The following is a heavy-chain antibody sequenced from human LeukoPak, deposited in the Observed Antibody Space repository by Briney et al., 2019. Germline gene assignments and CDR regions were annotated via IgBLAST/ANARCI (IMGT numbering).Heavy chain of an antibody. CDR1: GGSISSYY. V-gene: IGHV4-59*01. CDR2: IDYSGST. CDR3: ARDGKYYYYGMDV. J-gene: IGHJ6*02. D-gene: IGHD1-14*01. Sequence: SETLSLTCTVSGGSISSYYWSWIRQPPGKGLEWIGYIDYSGSTNYNPSLKSRVTISVDTSKNQFSLKLSSVTAADTAVYYCARDGKYYYYGMDVWGQGTTVTVSS.